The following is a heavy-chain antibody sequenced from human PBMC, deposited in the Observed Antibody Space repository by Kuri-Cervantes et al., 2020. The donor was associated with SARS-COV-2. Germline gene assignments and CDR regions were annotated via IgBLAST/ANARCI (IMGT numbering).Heavy chain of an antibody. Sequence: GESLKISCAASGFTFGDYSMNWVRQAPGKGLEWVSSISSSSGSYILYTDSVKGRFTVSRDDAKNSLYLQMNSLRAEDTAVYYYARENPTVFDYWGQGTLVTVSS. V-gene: IGHV3-21*01. CDR1: GFTFGDYS. CDR3: ARENPTVFDY. J-gene: IGHJ4*02. CDR2: ISSSSGSYI.